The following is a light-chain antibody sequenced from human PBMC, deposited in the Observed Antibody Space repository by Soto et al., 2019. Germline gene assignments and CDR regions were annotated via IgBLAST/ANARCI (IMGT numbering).Light chain of an antibody. CDR3: QQSYSLPLT. CDR2: GAS. V-gene: IGKV1-39*01. CDR1: QSISDY. J-gene: IGKJ3*01. Sequence: DIQMTQSPSSLSASVGDRVAITCRASQSISDYLNWYQQKPGKALKLLIYGASNLQSGVPSRFGGSGSGTEFTLTITGLRPEDFATYFCQQSYSLPLTFGPGTKVDVK.